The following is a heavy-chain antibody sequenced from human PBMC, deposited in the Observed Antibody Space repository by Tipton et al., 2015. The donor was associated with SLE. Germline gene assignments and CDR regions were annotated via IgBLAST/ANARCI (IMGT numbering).Heavy chain of an antibody. CDR2: INHSGST. J-gene: IGHJ5*02. Sequence: TLSLTCAVYGGSFSGYYWSWIRQPPGKGLEWIGEINHSGSTNYNPSLKSRVTISVDTSKNQFSLKLSSATAADTAVYYCAGGEWAYNWFDPWGQGTLVTVSS. V-gene: IGHV4-34*01. CDR1: GGSFSGYY. CDR3: AGGEWAYNWFDP. D-gene: IGHD3-3*01.